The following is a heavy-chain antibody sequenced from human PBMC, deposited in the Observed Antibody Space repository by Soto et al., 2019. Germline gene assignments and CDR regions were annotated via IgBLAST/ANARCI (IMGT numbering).Heavy chain of an antibody. D-gene: IGHD6-19*01. Sequence: TGGSLRLSCAASGFTFSSYAMHWVRQAPGKGLEWVAVISYDGSNKYYADSVKGRFTISRDNSKNTLYLQMNSLRAEDTAVYYCARMAVAGIDGMDVWGQGTTVTVSS. CDR2: ISYDGSNK. V-gene: IGHV3-30-3*01. CDR3: ARMAVAGIDGMDV. J-gene: IGHJ6*02. CDR1: GFTFSSYA.